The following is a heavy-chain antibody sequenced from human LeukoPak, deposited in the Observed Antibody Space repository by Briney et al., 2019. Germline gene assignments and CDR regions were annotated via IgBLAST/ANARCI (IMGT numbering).Heavy chain of an antibody. Sequence: PSETLSLTCTVSGGSISSYYWSWIRQPPGKGLEWIGYIYYSGSTNYNPSLKSRVTISVDTSKNQFSLKLSSVTAADTAVYYCARTLSSGWSFYYYGKDVWGQGTTVTVSS. D-gene: IGHD6-19*01. CDR1: GGSISSYY. J-gene: IGHJ6*02. V-gene: IGHV4-59*01. CDR3: ARTLSSGWSFYYYGKDV. CDR2: IYYSGST.